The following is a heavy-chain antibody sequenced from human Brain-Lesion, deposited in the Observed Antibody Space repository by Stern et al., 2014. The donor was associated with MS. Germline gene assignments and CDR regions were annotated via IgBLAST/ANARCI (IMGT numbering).Heavy chain of an antibody. Sequence: QVQLVESGAEVKKPGASVKVSCKVSGYTLTEFSMHWVRQAPRKGLEWMGGFEPEDGETIYAQKFQGRVTMTEDTSTDTAYMELSSLRSEDTAVYYCATLSPGAGGNYYRHFDYWGQGTLVTVSS. V-gene: IGHV1-24*01. CDR3: ATLSPGAGGNYYRHFDY. CDR2: FEPEDGET. D-gene: IGHD1-26*01. J-gene: IGHJ4*02. CDR1: GYTLTEFS.